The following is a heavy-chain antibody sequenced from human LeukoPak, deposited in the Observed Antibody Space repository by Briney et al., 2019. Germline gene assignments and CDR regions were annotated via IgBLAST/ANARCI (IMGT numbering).Heavy chain of an antibody. CDR3: ARDRGTYYYDSSGYYSFDY. D-gene: IGHD3-22*01. CDR2: IIPIFGTA. Sequence: GASVKVSCKASGGTFSSYAISWVRQAPGQGLEWMGGIIPIFGTANYAQKFQGRVTITTDESTSTAYMELSSLRSEDTAVYYCARDRGTYYYDSSGYYSFDYWGQGTLVTVSS. J-gene: IGHJ4*02. CDR1: GGTFSSYA. V-gene: IGHV1-69*05.